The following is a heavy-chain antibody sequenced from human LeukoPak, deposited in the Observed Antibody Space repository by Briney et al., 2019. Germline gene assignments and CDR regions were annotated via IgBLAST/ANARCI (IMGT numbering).Heavy chain of an antibody. D-gene: IGHD2-2*01. V-gene: IGHV3-23*01. Sequence: GGSLRLSCAASGFTFSTYAMTWVRQAPGKGLEWVSTISASGDFTIYADSVKGRFTISRDNSKNTLYLQMNSLRAEDTAVYYCAKDGDIVVVPAAMLFDYWGQGTLVTVSS. CDR3: AKDGDIVVVPAAMLFDY. CDR2: ISASGDFT. CDR1: GFTFSTYA. J-gene: IGHJ4*02.